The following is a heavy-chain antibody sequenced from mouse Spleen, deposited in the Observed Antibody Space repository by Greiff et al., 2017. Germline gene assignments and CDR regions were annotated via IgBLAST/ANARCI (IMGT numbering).Heavy chain of an antibody. CDR3: ARAGGAYYGSTWFAY. D-gene: IGHD1-1*01. CDR1: GYTFTDHT. V-gene: IGHV1-78*01. Sequence: QVQLQQSDAELVKPGASVKISCKVSGYTFTDHTIHWMKQRPEQGLEWIGYIYPRDGSTKYNEKFKGKATLTADKSSSTAYMQLNSLTSEDSAVYFCARAGGAYYGSTWFAYWGQGTLVTVSA. J-gene: IGHJ3*01. CDR2: IYPRDGST.